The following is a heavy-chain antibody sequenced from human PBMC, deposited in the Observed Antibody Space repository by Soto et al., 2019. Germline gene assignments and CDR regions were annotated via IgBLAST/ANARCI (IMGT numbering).Heavy chain of an antibody. J-gene: IGHJ4*02. V-gene: IGHV4-34*01. CDR1: GGSFSGYY. CDR2: INHRGST. Sequence: SETLSLTCAVYGGSFSGYYWSWIRQPPGKGLEWIGEINHRGSTIHNQALKSRVTISVDSSKNQFSLKLGCGAAADTAVYYCGRGTADMPTTDSYYLDNWGRGTLVTVSS. CDR3: GRGTADMPTTDSYYLDN. D-gene: IGHD1-7*01.